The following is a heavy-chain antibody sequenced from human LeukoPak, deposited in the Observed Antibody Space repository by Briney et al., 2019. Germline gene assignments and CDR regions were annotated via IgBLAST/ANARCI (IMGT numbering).Heavy chain of an antibody. CDR1: GFTFNYYW. CDR3: AKGGSGSYRDFDY. CDR2: ISGSGGST. V-gene: IGHV3-23*01. D-gene: IGHD3-10*01. J-gene: IGHJ4*02. Sequence: PGGSLRLSCAASGFTFNYYWLTWVRQAPGKGLEWVSAISGSGGSTYYADSVKGRFTISRDNSKNTLYLQMNSLRAEDTAVYYCAKGGSGSYRDFDYWGQGTLVTVSS.